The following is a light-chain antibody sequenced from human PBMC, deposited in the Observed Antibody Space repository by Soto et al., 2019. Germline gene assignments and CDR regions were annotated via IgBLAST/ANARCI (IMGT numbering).Light chain of an antibody. CDR1: QSLSTN. CDR3: QQYGSSGT. V-gene: IGKV3-20*01. Sequence: EMVMTQYTATLSVSPGERATLSCRASQSLSTNLAWYQQKPGQAPRLLIYGASNRATGIPARFSGSGSGTDFTLTISRLEPEDFAVYYCQQYGSSGTFGQGTKVDIK. CDR2: GAS. J-gene: IGKJ1*01.